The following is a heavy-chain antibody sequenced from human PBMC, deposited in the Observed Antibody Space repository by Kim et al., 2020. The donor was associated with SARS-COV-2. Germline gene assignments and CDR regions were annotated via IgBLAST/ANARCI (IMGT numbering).Heavy chain of an antibody. J-gene: IGHJ6*02. CDR3: ARDSALGTIWFGELLSYGMDV. Sequence: GGSLRLSCAASGFIFSSYNMNWVRQAPGKGLEWVSYISSSSSTIYYADSVKGRFTISRDNAKNSLYLQMNSLRDEDTAVYYCARDSALGTIWFGELLSYGMDVWGQGTTVTVSS. CDR1: GFIFSSYN. V-gene: IGHV3-48*02. CDR2: ISSSSSTI. D-gene: IGHD3-10*01.